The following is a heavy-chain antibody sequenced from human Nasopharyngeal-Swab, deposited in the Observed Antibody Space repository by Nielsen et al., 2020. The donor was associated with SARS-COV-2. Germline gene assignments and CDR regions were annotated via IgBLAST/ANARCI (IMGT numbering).Heavy chain of an antibody. Sequence: GGSLRLSCAASGFTFSSYWMSWVRQAPGKGLEWVANIKQDGSEKYYVDSVKGRFTISRDNAKNSLYLLLNSLRAEDSAVYYCARDPLSSWQAIGNWYFDLWGRGTLVTVSS. CDR1: GFTFSSYW. D-gene: IGHD6-13*01. CDR3: ARDPLSSWQAIGNWYFDL. V-gene: IGHV3-7*01. CDR2: IKQDGSEK. J-gene: IGHJ2*01.